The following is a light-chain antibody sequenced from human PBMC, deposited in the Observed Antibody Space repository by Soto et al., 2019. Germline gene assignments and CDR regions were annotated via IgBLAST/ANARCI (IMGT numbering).Light chain of an antibody. V-gene: IGLV2-14*01. CDR1: SSDLGGYNY. J-gene: IGLJ2*01. CDR3: SSYTSSSTVV. Sequence: QSVLTQPASVSGSPGQSITISCTGTSSDLGGYNYVSWYQQHPGKAPKLMIYEVSNRPSGVSNRFSGSKSGNTASLTISGLQAEDEADYYCSSYTSSSTVVFGGGTKVTV. CDR2: EVS.